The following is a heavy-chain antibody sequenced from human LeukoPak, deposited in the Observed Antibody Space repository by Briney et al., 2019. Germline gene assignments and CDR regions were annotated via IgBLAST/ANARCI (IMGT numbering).Heavy chain of an antibody. CDR2: IDSSSNYI. CDR3: TKAGVVGAKAGFDN. CDR1: GFSFSSYS. V-gene: IGHV3-21*01. D-gene: IGHD1-26*01. J-gene: IGHJ4*02. Sequence: GGSLRLSCAASGFSFSSYSMNWVRQAPGKGLEWVSSIDSSSNYIFYADSVKGRFTISRDNAKNSLDPQMNNLRDEDTAIYYCTKAGVVGAKAGFDNWGQGTLVTVSS.